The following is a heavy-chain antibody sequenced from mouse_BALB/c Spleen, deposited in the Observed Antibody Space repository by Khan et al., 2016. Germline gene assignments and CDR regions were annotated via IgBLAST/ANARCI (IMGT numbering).Heavy chain of an antibody. J-gene: IGHJ1*01. CDR1: GSDFSRYW. Sequence: EVKLLESGGGPVQPGGSLKLSCAASGSDFSRYWTRWLGQAPGKGPDWIAEINPDSITLNYPPSLNDKFIIYRDNAKNTLYLQMSKVRSEVTPLNYGASTFWYLDIWGAGTTVTVCS. CDR3: ASTFWYLDI. V-gene: IGHV4-1*02. CDR2: INPDSITL.